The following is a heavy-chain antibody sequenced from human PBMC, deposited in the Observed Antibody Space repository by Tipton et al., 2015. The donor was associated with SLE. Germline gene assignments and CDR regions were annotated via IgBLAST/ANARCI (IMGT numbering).Heavy chain of an antibody. V-gene: IGHV4-34*01. D-gene: IGHD6-13*01. CDR1: GGSFSGYY. CDR2: INHSGST. Sequence: TLSLTCAVYGGSFSGYYWSWIRQPPGKGLEWIGEINHSGSTNYNPSLKSRVTISVDTSKNQFSLKLSSVTAADTAVYYRARGLAAAGRYFDLWGRGTLVTVSS. J-gene: IGHJ2*01. CDR3: ARGLAAAGRYFDL.